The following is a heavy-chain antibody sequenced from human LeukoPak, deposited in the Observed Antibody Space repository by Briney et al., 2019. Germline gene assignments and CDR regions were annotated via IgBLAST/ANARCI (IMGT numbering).Heavy chain of an antibody. J-gene: IGHJ4*02. CDR1: GFTFSSYA. D-gene: IGHD3-22*01. CDR2: ISGSGGST. V-gene: IGHV3-23*01. Sequence: GGSLRLSCAASGFTFSSYAMSWVRQAPGKGLEWVSAISGSGGSTYYADSVKGRFTISRDNSKNTLYLQMNSLRAEDTAVYYCAKDVTMIVVVTPFDYRGQGTLVTVSS. CDR3: AKDVTMIVVVTPFDY.